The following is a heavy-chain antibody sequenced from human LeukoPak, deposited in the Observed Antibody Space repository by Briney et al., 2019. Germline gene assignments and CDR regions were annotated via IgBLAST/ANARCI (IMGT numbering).Heavy chain of an antibody. D-gene: IGHD3-10*01. CDR3: ARTNYGSGSYLNTADY. J-gene: IGHJ4*02. Sequence: ASVKVSCKASGYTFTSYGISWVRQAPGQGLEWMGWISAYNGNTNYAQKLQGRVTMTTDTSTSTAYMELRSLRSDDTAVYYCARTNYGSGSYLNTADYWGQGTLVTVSS. CDR1: GYTFTSYG. V-gene: IGHV1-18*01. CDR2: ISAYNGNT.